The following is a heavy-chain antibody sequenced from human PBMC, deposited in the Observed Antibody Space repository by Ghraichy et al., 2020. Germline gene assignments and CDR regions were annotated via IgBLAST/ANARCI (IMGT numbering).Heavy chain of an antibody. J-gene: IGHJ5*02. V-gene: IGHV3-7*03. Sequence: SCAASGVTFKTHWMNWVRQAPGKALEWVAIIKQDGSETHYVDSVKGRFTISRDNAQNSLYLQMKFLRAEDTAVYYCARGGGWLSDRWGQGTLVTVSS. CDR3: ARGGGWLSDR. CDR1: GVTFKTHW. CDR2: IKQDGSET. D-gene: IGHD6-19*01.